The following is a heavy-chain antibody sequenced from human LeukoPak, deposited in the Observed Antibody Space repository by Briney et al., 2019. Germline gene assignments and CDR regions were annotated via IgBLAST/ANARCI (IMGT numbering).Heavy chain of an antibody. CDR1: GFTFSSYW. CDR3: ARGGWGTAIDY. D-gene: IGHD1-7*01. CDR2: ISGDGSRT. Sequence: PGGSLRPSCAASGFTFSSYWMHWVRQAPGKGLVWVSYISGDGSRTTYADSVKGRFTISRDNAKNTLDLQMNSLRAEDTAVYYCARGGWGTAIDYWAQGTLVTVSS. V-gene: IGHV3-74*01. J-gene: IGHJ4*02.